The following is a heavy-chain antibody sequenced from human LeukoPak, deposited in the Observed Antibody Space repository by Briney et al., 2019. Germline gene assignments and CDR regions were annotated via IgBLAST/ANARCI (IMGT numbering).Heavy chain of an antibody. Sequence: SETLSLTCTVSGGSISSYYWSWIRQPPGKGPEWIGYIYYSGSTNYNPSLKSRVTISVDTSENQFSLKLSSVTAADTAVYYCARFSDQIAIFGVVNYFLGDWGQGILVTVSS. D-gene: IGHD3-3*01. CDR3: ARFSDQIAIFGVVNYFLGD. CDR2: IYYSGST. CDR1: GGSISSYY. J-gene: IGHJ4*02. V-gene: IGHV4-59*01.